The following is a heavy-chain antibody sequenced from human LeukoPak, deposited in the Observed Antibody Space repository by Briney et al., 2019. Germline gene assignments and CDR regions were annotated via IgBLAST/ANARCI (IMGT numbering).Heavy chain of an antibody. V-gene: IGHV3-23*01. D-gene: IGHD3-10*01. J-gene: IGHJ6*03. CDR2: ISGSGGST. Sequence: GGSLRLSCAASGFTFSSYGMSWVRQAPGKGLEWVSAISGSGGSTYYADSVQGRFTMSRDNSKNTVYLQMNSLRVDDTAVYYCARLGYYGSGYKGNYYYYMDVWGKGTTVTISS. CDR3: ARLGYYGSGYKGNYYYYMDV. CDR1: GFTFSSYG.